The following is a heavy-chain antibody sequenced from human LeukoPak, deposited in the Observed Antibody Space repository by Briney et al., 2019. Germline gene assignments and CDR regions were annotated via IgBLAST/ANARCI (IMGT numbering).Heavy chain of an antibody. CDR2: IYYSGST. D-gene: IGHD6-13*01. V-gene: IGHV4-61*01. CDR3: ARDPQYSSSSDAFDI. CDR1: GGSVSGNSYY. Sequence: PSETLSLTCTVSGGSVSGNSYYWSWIRQPPGKGLEWIGYIYYSGSTNYNPSLMSRVTISVDTSKNQFSLKLSSVPAADTAVYFCARDPQYSSSSDAFDIWGQGTMVTVSS. J-gene: IGHJ3*02.